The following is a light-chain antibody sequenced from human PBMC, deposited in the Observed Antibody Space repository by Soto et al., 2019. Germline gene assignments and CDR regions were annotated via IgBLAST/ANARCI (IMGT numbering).Light chain of an antibody. CDR3: QQPPGKT. J-gene: IGKJ5*01. V-gene: IGKV3-11*01. Sequence: EIVLTQSPATLSLSPGERATLSCRASQSVSSYLAWYQQKPGQAPRLLIYDASNRATGIPARFSGSGSGTAFTLTISSLEPEDFAVYYCQQPPGKTFGQGTRLEIK. CDR2: DAS. CDR1: QSVSSY.